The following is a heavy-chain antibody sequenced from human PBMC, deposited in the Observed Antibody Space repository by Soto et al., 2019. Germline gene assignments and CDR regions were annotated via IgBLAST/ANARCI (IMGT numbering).Heavy chain of an antibody. V-gene: IGHV1-69*13. CDR3: ARVGIVVVPAASGMDV. D-gene: IGHD2-2*01. Sequence: SVKVSCKASGGTFSSYAISCVRQAPGQGLEWMGGIIPIFGTANYAQKFQGRVTITADESTSTAYMELSSLGSEDTAVYYCARVGIVVVPAASGMDVWGQGTTVTVSS. J-gene: IGHJ6*02. CDR2: IIPIFGTA. CDR1: GGTFSSYA.